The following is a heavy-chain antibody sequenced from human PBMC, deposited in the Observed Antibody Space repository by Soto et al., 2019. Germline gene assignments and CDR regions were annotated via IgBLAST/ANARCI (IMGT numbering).Heavy chain of an antibody. V-gene: IGHV3-7*03. CDR2: IKEDGSER. Sequence: EVQLVESGGGLVQPGGSLRLSCAVSGFNFNNYRMSWVRQAPGKGLEWVATIKEDGSERYYVPSVRGRFTISRDNAKNSLSLQMNSRRADDTAVYYCASVKVSSGWDFWGQGTLVTVSS. D-gene: IGHD6-19*01. CDR1: GFNFNNYR. CDR3: ASVKVSSGWDF. J-gene: IGHJ4*02.